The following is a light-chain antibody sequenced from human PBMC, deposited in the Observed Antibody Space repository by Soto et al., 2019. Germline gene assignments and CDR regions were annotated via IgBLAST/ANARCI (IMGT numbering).Light chain of an antibody. Sequence: EIVMTQSPANLSVSPGERVTLSCRASQSVSSNLAWYQQKPGQAPRLLIYGTSTRAIGIPARFSGSGSGTEFTLTISSLQSEDFEVYYCQQYNNWPPLTFGQGTKVEIK. CDR1: QSVSSN. J-gene: IGKJ1*01. V-gene: IGKV3-15*01. CDR3: QQYNNWPPLT. CDR2: GTS.